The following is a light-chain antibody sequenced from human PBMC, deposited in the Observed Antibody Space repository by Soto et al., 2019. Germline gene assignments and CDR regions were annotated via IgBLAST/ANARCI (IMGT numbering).Light chain of an antibody. J-gene: IGLJ2*01. V-gene: IGLV2-8*01. CDR2: DVS. Sequence: QSALTQPPSASGSPGQSVTISCTGTSSDVGGYNFVSWYQQHPGKAPKPLIYDVSKRPSGVPDRFSGSKSGNTASLTVSGLQAEDEADYYCSSYAGDNNVVFGGGTKVTVL. CDR1: SSDVGGYNF. CDR3: SSYAGDNNVV.